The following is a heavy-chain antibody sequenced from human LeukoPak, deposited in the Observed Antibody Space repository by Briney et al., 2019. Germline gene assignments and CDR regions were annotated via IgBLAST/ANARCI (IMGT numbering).Heavy chain of an antibody. CDR2: IRYDGSNK. V-gene: IGHV3-30*02. CDR3: ARGPQQLVPYYYYYYYMNV. CDR1: GFTFSSYG. D-gene: IGHD6-13*01. J-gene: IGHJ6*03. Sequence: GGSLRLSCAASGFTFSSYGMHWVRQAPGKGLEWVAFIRYDGSNKYYADSVKGRFTISRDNSKNTLYLQMNSLRAEDTAVYYCARGPQQLVPYYYYYYYMNVWGKGTTVTVSS.